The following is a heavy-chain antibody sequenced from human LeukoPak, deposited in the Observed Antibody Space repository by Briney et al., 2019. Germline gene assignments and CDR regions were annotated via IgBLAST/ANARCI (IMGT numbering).Heavy chain of an antibody. CDR2: INSDGTST. J-gene: IGHJ5*02. Sequence: GGSLRLSCAASGFTFSSYSMNWVRQAPGKGLMWVSRINSDGTSTNYADSVKGRFTISRDNVKNTLYLQMNSLRAEDTAVYYCVSRDWFDPWGLGTLVTVSS. V-gene: IGHV3-74*01. CDR3: VSRDWFDP. CDR1: GFTFSSYS.